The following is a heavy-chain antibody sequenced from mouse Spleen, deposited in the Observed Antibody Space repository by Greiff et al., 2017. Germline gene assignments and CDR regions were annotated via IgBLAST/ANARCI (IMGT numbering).Heavy chain of an antibody. CDR3: ARSYGNYRYAMDY. CDR2: IDPANGNT. V-gene: IGHV14-3*02. D-gene: IGHD2-10*02. CDR1: GFNITDTY. Sequence: EVQLQESGAELVKPGASVKLSCTASGFNITDTYMHWVKQRPEQGLEWIGRIDPANGNTKYDPKFQGKATITADTSSNTAYLQLSSLTSEDTAVYYCARSYGNYRYAMDYWGQGTSVTVSS. J-gene: IGHJ4*01.